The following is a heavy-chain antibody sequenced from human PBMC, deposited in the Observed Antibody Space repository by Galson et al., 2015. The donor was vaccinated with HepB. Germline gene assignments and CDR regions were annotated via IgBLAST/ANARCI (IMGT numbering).Heavy chain of an antibody. CDR2: ISDDGSNK. CDR3: ARDRGLGYYSDGSGYVHY. CDR1: GFTFSSYG. J-gene: IGHJ4*02. V-gene: IGHV3-30*03. Sequence: SLRLSCAASGFTFSSYGMHWVRQAPGKGLEWVAVISDDGSNKYYADSVKGRFTISRDNSKNTLYLQMNSLRAEDTAVYYCARDRGLGYYSDGSGYVHYWGQGTLVTVSS. D-gene: IGHD3-22*01.